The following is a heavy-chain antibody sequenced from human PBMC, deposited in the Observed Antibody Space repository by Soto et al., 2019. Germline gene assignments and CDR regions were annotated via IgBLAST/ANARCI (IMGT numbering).Heavy chain of an antibody. CDR3: ATHHYYGSGSYYTHYYGMDV. J-gene: IGHJ6*02. CDR1: GYTLTELS. V-gene: IGHV1-24*01. D-gene: IGHD3-10*01. Sequence: ASVKVSCKVSGYTLTELSMHWVRQAPGKGLEWMGGFDPEDGETIYAQKFQGRVTMTEDTSTDTAYMELSSLRSEDTAVYYCATHHYYGSGSYYTHYYGMDVWGQGTTVTVSS. CDR2: FDPEDGET.